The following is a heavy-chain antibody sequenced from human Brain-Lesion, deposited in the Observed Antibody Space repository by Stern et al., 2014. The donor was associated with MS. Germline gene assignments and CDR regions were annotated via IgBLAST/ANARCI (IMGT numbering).Heavy chain of an antibody. Sequence: QLVQSGAEVKKPGESLKISCKGSGYSFTSYWIGWGRQMPGKGLEWMGIIYPGDSDSRYSPSFQGQVPISADKSISTAYLQWSSLKASETAMYYCARLFSGSYYYFDSWGQGTLVTVSS. D-gene: IGHD1-26*01. J-gene: IGHJ4*02. CDR3: ARLFSGSYYYFDS. CDR2: IYPGDSDS. CDR1: GYSFTSYW. V-gene: IGHV5-51*01.